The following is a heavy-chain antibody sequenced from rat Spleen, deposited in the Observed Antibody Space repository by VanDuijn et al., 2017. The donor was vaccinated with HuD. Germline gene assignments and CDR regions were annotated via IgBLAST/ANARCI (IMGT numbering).Heavy chain of an antibody. CDR2: IWNTGGT. J-gene: IGHJ4*01. D-gene: IGHD5-1*01. CDR1: GFSLTSYN. CDR3: ARDKGSLYVMDA. V-gene: IGHV2-41*01. Sequence: QVQLKESGPGLVQPSQTLSLTCTVAGFSLTSYNVHWFRQPPGKGLEWMGVIWNTGGTRYNSALKSRLSISKDTSKSQVFLKMNSLQTEDTATYYCARDKGSLYVMDAWGQGASVTVSS.